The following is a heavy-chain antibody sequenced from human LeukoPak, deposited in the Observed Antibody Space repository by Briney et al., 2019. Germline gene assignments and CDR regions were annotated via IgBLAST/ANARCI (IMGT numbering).Heavy chain of an antibody. Sequence: SETLSLTCAVYGGSFSGYYWSWIRQPPGKGLEWIGEINHSGSTNYNPSLKSRVTVSADTSKNQFSLKLISVTAADTAVYYCASRKLGNDYWGQGTLVTVSS. D-gene: IGHD7-27*01. CDR1: GGSFSGYY. CDR3: ASRKLGNDY. J-gene: IGHJ4*02. CDR2: INHSGST. V-gene: IGHV4-34*01.